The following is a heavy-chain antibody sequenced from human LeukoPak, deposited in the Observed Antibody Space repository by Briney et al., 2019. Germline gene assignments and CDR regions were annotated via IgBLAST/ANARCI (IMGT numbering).Heavy chain of an antibody. CDR3: AAASSHRIAAAGEY. CDR2: INGDESST. CDR1: GLTFSTYW. D-gene: IGHD6-13*01. V-gene: IGHV3-74*01. J-gene: IGHJ4*02. Sequence: GRSLRLSCAAAGLTFSTYWMHWVRQARGKGLVCVSRINGDESSTNYADSVKGRITISRDNAKRTLYLQMNCLRAEDTAVYYCAAASSHRIAAAGEYWGQGTLVTVSS.